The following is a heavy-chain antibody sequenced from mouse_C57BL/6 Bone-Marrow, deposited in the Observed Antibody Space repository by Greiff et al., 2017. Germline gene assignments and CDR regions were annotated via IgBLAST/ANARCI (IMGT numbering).Heavy chain of an antibody. Sequence: QVQLQQSGAELVKPGASVKLSCQASGYTFTEYTIHWVKQRSGQGLEWIGWFYPGSGSLKYNEKFKDKATLTADKSSSTVYMELSRVTSEDSAVYFWARHEDPLIYYDYDRFAYWGQGTLVTVSA. CDR2: FYPGSGSL. CDR1: GYTFTEYT. J-gene: IGHJ3*01. CDR3: ARHEDPLIYYDYDRFAY. D-gene: IGHD2-4*01. V-gene: IGHV1-62-2*01.